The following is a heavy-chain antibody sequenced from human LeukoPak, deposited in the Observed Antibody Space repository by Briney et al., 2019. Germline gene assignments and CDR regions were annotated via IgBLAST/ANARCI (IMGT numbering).Heavy chain of an antibody. CDR1: GFTFSSYW. V-gene: IGHV3-74*01. CDR3: ANYYGGNSLGDY. D-gene: IGHD4-23*01. CDR2: INSDGSHT. J-gene: IGHJ4*02. Sequence: PGGSLRLSCAAFGFTFSSYWMHWVRQAPGKGLMWVSRINSDGSHTSYADSVKGRFTISRDNSKNTLYLQMNSLRAEDTAVYYCANYYGGNSLGDYWGQGTLVTVSS.